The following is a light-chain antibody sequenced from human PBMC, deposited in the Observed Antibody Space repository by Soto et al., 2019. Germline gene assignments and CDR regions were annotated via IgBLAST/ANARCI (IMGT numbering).Light chain of an antibody. Sequence: QSVLTQPASVPGSPGQSITISCTGSSSDIGAYNFVSWYQQHPGKAPKLMIYEVSYRPSGVSIRFSGSKSGNTASLIISGLQAEDEADYYCGSYTTSATWVFGGGTKVTVL. J-gene: IGLJ3*02. CDR2: EVS. V-gene: IGLV2-14*01. CDR3: GSYTTSATWV. CDR1: SSDIGAYNF.